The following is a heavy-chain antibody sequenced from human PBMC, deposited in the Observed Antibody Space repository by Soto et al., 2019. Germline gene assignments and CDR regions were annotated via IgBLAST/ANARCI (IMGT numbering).Heavy chain of an antibody. J-gene: IGHJ4*02. CDR1: GFTFSSYA. D-gene: IGHD3-9*01. CDR2: ISGSGGST. CDR3: AKDSAARVLTGYDPRYFDY. V-gene: IGHV3-23*01. Sequence: GGSLRLSCAASGFTFSSYAMSWVRQAPGKGLEWVSAISGSGGSTYYADSVKGRFTISRDNSKNTLYLQMNSLRAEDTAVYYCAKDSAARVLTGYDPRYFDYWGQGTLVTVSS.